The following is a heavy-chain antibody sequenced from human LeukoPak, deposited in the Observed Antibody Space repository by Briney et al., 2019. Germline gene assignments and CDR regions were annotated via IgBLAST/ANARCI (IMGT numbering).Heavy chain of an antibody. J-gene: IGHJ4*02. Sequence: EASVKVSCKASGYTFTGYYMHWVRQAPGQGLEWMGWINPNSGGTNYAQKFQGRVTMTRDASISTAYMELSRLRSDDTAVYYCARALYYYDSSGYYVLPFDYWGQGTLVTVSS. V-gene: IGHV1-2*02. CDR1: GYTFTGYY. CDR3: ARALYYYDSSGYYVLPFDY. CDR2: INPNSGGT. D-gene: IGHD3-22*01.